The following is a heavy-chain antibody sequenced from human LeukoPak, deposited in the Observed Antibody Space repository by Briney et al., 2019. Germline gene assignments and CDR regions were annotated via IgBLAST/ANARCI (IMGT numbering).Heavy chain of an antibody. CDR2: ISYDGSNK. CDR1: GFTFSSYA. J-gene: IGHJ6*02. CDR3: AREGRYFDYGMDI. D-gene: IGHD3-9*01. V-gene: IGHV3-30-3*01. Sequence: GRSLRLSCAASGFTFSSYAMHWVRQAPGKGLEWVAVISYDGSNKYYADSVKGRFTISRDNSKNTLYLQMNSLRAEDTAVYYCAREGRYFDYGMDIWGQGTTVTVSS.